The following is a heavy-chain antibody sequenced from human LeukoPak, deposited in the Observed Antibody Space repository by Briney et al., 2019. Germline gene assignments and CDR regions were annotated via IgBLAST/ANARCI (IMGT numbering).Heavy chain of an antibody. CDR3: ARVGAGITGTTLGMGEFDY. CDR1: GYTFTGYY. CDR2: INPNSGGT. D-gene: IGHD1-20*01. Sequence: ASVKVSCKASGYTFTGYYMHWVRQAPGQGLEWMGWINPNSGGTNYAQKFQDRVTMTRDTSISTAYMELSRLRSDDTAVYYCARVGAGITGTTLGMGEFDYWGQGTLVTVSS. V-gene: IGHV1-2*02. J-gene: IGHJ4*02.